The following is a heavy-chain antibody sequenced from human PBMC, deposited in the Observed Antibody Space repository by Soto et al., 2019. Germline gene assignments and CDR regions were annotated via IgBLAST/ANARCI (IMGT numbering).Heavy chain of an antibody. J-gene: IGHJ6*02. Sequence: GASVKVSCKASGYTFTSYGISWVRQAPGQGLEWMGWISAYNGNTNYAQKLQGRVTMTTDTSTSTAYMELRSLRSDDTAVYYCARGCSSTSCYEGLYYYYYYLLDVWAQRTTVTVSS. CDR1: GYTFTSYG. V-gene: IGHV1-18*01. CDR2: ISAYNGNT. D-gene: IGHD2-2*01. CDR3: ARGCSSTSCYEGLYYYYYYLLDV.